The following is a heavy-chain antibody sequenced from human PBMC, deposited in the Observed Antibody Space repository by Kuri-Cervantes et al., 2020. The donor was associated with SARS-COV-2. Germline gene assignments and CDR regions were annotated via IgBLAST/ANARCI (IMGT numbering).Heavy chain of an antibody. CDR1: GIAFSSYA. V-gene: IGHV3-21*04. J-gene: IGHJ5*02. D-gene: IGHD3-9*01. Sequence: GTLSLTCIAPGIAFSSYARNWVRLAPGKGLEWVSSINSYTTYIYYAGSVKGRFTNSRDNAENSLYMQMNSLRAEDTAVYYCARGAPEYFDWVYNSFDPWGQGTLVTVSS. CDR3: ARGAPEYFDWVYNSFDP. CDR2: INSYTTYI.